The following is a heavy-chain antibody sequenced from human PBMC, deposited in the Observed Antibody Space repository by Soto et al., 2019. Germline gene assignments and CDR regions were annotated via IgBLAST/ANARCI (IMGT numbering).Heavy chain of an antibody. V-gene: IGHV4-30-4*01. Sequence: ASETLSLTCTVSGGSLSRGDYYWGWVPPPPGKGLERIGYIYYSGSTYYNPSLKSRVTISVDTSKNQFSLKLSSVTAADTAVYYCARGRSSGYFIGAFDIWGQGTMVTVSS. CDR3: ARGRSSGYFIGAFDI. CDR1: GGSLSRGDYY. J-gene: IGHJ3*02. D-gene: IGHD3-22*01. CDR2: IYYSGST.